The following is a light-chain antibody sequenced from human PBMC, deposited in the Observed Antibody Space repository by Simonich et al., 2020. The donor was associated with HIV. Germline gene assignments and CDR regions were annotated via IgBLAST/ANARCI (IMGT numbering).Light chain of an antibody. CDR1: QSVSSN. CDR3: QQYNNWLT. Sequence: EIVMTQSPATLSVSPGERATLSCRASQSVSSNLAWYQQNPGQAPRLLIYGASTRATGIPARFSGSGSGTEFTLTISSMQSEDFAVYCCQQYNNWLTFGGGTKVEIK. CDR2: GAS. V-gene: IGKV3-15*01. J-gene: IGKJ4*01.